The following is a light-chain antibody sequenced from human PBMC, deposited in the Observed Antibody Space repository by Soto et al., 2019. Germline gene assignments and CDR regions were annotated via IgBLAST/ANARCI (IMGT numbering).Light chain of an antibody. CDR2: KAF. CDR3: QQYLNRWT. CDR1: QSISTW. J-gene: IGKJ1*01. V-gene: IGKV1-5*03. Sequence: DIQMTQSPSTLSASVGDRVTITCRASQSISTWLAWYQQKPGKAPKLLIYKAFSLEGGVPSRFSGSGSGTEFTLTISSLQPDDFATYYCQQYLNRWTFGQGTKVEIK.